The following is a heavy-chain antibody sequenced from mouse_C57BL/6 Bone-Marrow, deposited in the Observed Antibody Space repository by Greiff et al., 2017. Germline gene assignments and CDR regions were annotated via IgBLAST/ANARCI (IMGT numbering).Heavy chain of an antibody. CDR2: IRSKSNNYAT. CDR3: MRLGYYGSSYGAEYFDV. CDR1: GFSFNTYA. V-gene: IGHV10-1*01. D-gene: IGHD1-1*01. Sequence: EVKLVESGGGLVQPKGSLKLSCAASGFSFNTYAMNWVRQAPGKGLEWVARIRSKSNNYATYYADSVKDRFTISRDDSESMLYLQMNNLKTSYTSIYYCMRLGYYGSSYGAEYFDVWGTGTTVTVSS. J-gene: IGHJ1*03.